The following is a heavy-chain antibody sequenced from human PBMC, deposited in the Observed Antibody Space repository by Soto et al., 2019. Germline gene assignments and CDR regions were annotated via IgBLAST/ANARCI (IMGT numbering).Heavy chain of an antibody. V-gene: IGHV4-34*01. CDR1: GGSFSGYY. CDR3: ARDKITGLFDY. Sequence: QVQLQQWGAGLLKPSETLSLTCAVYGGSFSGYYWTWIRQPPGPGLEGIGEITHSGSTNYNPSLKSRVTISVDTSKNQFSLKLTSVTAADTAVYYCARDKITGLFDYWGQGTLVTVSS. J-gene: IGHJ4*02. CDR2: ITHSGST. D-gene: IGHD2-8*02.